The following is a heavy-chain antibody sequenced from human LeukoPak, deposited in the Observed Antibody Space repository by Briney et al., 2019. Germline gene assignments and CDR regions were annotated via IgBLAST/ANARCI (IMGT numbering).Heavy chain of an antibody. CDR3: ARTNGGYEYN. V-gene: IGHV1-2*02. CDR2: INPNSGGT. CDR1: GYTFTGYY. J-gene: IGHJ4*02. Sequence: ASVKVSCKASGYTFTGYYMHWVRQAPGQGLEWMGWINPNSGGTNYAQKFQGRVTMTRDTSISTAYMELSSLRFEDTAVYYCARTNGGYEYNWGQGTRVIVSS. D-gene: IGHD5-12*01.